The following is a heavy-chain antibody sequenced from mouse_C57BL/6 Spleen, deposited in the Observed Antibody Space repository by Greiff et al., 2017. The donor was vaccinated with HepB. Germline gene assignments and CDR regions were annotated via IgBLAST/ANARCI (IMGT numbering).Heavy chain of an antibody. J-gene: IGHJ4*01. CDR2: IYPGSGNT. V-gene: IGHV1-76*01. CDR3: ARSGLGRDAMDY. D-gene: IGHD4-1*01. CDR1: GYTFTDYY. Sequence: VQLQQSGAELVRPGASVKLSCKASGYTFTDYYINWVKQRPGQGLEWIARIYPGSGNTYYNEKFKGKATLTAEKSSSTAYMQLSSLTSEDSAVYFCARSGLGRDAMDYWGQGTSVTVSS.